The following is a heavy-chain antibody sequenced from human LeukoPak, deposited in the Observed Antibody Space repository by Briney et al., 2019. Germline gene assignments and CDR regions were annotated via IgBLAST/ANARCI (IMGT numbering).Heavy chain of an antibody. CDR1: GYSFTSYW. V-gene: IGHV5-51*01. J-gene: IGHJ3*02. CDR2: IYPGDSDT. CDR3: ARPSSWYDAFDS. D-gene: IGHD6-13*01. Sequence: GESLKISCKGSGYSFTSYWIGWVRQMPGKGLEWMGIIYPGDSDTSYSPSFQGQVTISADTSISTAYLQWSSQKASDTAMYYCARPSSWYDAFDSWGQRTTVTVSS.